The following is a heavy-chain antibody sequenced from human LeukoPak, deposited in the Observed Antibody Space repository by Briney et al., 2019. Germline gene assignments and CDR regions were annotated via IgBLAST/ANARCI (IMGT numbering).Heavy chain of an antibody. D-gene: IGHD6-13*01. CDR3: ARDSSSWGSLNYFDP. CDR2: MNPNSGGT. J-gene: IGHJ5*02. V-gene: IGHV1-2*02. CDR1: GYTFTDYY. Sequence: SVKVSCKASGYTFTDYYIHWVRQAPGQGLEWMAWMNPNSGGTSYAQKFQGRVTMTRDTSITTAYMELSRLTSDDTAVYYCARDSSSWGSLNYFDPWGQGTLVTVSS.